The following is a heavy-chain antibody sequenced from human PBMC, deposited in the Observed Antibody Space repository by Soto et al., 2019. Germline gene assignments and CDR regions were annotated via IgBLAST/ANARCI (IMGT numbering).Heavy chain of an antibody. J-gene: IGHJ5*02. V-gene: IGHV4-61*01. Sequence: SETLSLTCTFSGCSVSSGSYYLSWLRQPPGKGLEWIGYIYYSGSTNYNPSLKSRVTISVDTSKNQFSLKLSSVTAADTAVYYCARDMYSSSWYRAADNWFDPWGQGTLVTVSS. D-gene: IGHD6-13*01. CDR2: IYYSGST. CDR1: GCSVSSGSYY. CDR3: ARDMYSSSWYRAADNWFDP.